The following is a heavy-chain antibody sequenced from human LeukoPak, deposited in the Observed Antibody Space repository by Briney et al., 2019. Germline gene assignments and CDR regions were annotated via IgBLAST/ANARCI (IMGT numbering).Heavy chain of an antibody. Sequence: SETLSLTCTVSGGSISSSSYYWRWIRQPPGKGLEWIGSIYYSGSTYYNPSLKSRVTISVDTSKNQFSLKLSSVTAADTAVYYCARGGYCSGGSCYPYYRGWFDPWGQGTLVTVSS. V-gene: IGHV4-39*01. CDR2: IYYSGST. CDR3: ARGGYCSGGSCYPYYRGWFDP. CDR1: GGSISSSSYY. D-gene: IGHD2-15*01. J-gene: IGHJ5*02.